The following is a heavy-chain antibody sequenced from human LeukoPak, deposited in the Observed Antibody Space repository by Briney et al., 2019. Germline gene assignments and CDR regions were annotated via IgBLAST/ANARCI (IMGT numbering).Heavy chain of an antibody. J-gene: IGHJ4*02. D-gene: IGHD3-16*01. Sequence: PGGSLRLSCAASGFTFSGSWMHWVRQIPGKGLVWLSRINTDGTTTTYADSVKGRFTISRDNAKNTLYLQMNSLRAEDTAVYYCTRGGESDYSDFWGQGTLVTVSS. CDR2: INTDGTTT. CDR1: GFTFSGSW. V-gene: IGHV3-74*01. CDR3: TRGGESDYSDF.